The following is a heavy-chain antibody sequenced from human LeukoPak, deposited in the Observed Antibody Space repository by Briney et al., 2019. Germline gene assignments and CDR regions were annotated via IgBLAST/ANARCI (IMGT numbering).Heavy chain of an antibody. CDR3: ARVKIIYDILTGYPHFDY. V-gene: IGHV3-21*01. J-gene: IGHJ4*02. CDR1: GFTFSSYS. D-gene: IGHD3-9*01. Sequence: GGSLRLSCAASGFTFSSYSMNWVRQAPGKGLEWVSSISSSSSYIYYADSVKGRFTISRDNAKNSLYLQMNSLRAEDTAVYYCARVKIIYDILTGYPHFDYWGQGTLVTVSS. CDR2: ISSSSSYI.